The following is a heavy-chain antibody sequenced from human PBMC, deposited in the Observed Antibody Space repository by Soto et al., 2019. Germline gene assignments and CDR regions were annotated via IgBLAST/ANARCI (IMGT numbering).Heavy chain of an antibody. CDR1: GGSFSGYY. V-gene: IGHV4-34*01. D-gene: IGHD3-22*01. CDR3: ARGSSANYYDSSGYYSC. Sequence: SETLSLTCAVYGGSFSGYYWSWIRQPPGKGLEWIGEINHSGSTNYNPSLKSRVTISVDTSKNQFSLKLSSVTAADTAVYYCARGSSANYYDSSGYYSCWGQGTLVTVSS. J-gene: IGHJ4*02. CDR2: INHSGST.